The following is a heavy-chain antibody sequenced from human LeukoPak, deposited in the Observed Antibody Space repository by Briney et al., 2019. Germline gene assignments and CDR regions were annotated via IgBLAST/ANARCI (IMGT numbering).Heavy chain of an antibody. D-gene: IGHD6-13*01. CDR1: GFTFSNSA. Sequence: GGSLRLSCAASGFTFSNSAIHWVRQAPGKGLEWVAVILYDGTNKYYADSVKGRFTISRDNSKNTLYLQMNSLRAEDTAVYYCARDPVIAAAGTYWGQGTLVTVSS. CDR3: ARDPVIAAAGTY. V-gene: IGHV3-30*04. CDR2: ILYDGTNK. J-gene: IGHJ4*02.